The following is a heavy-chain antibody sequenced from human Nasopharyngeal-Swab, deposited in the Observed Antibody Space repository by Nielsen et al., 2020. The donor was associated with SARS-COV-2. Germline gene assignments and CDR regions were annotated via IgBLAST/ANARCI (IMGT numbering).Heavy chain of an antibody. D-gene: IGHD5-18*01. Sequence: GGSLRLSCAASGLTFSGYSMNWVRQAPGEGLEWVSSISSSGSYIFYADSVKGRFTISRDNSKNSLYLQMNSLRAEDTALYYCTRERGYSYGYSDYWGQGTLATVSS. CDR1: GLTFSGYS. CDR2: ISSSGSYI. J-gene: IGHJ4*02. CDR3: TRERGYSYGYSDY. V-gene: IGHV3-21*01.